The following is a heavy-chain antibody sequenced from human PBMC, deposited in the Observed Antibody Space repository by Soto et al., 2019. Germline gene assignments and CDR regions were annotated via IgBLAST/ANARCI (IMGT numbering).Heavy chain of an antibody. V-gene: IGHV3-30-3*01. CDR2: ISYDGSNK. Sequence: QVQLVESGGGVVQPGRSLRLSCAASGFTFSSYAMHWVRQAPGKGLEWVAVISYDGSNKYYADSVKGRFTISRDNSKNPLYLQMNSLSAEDTAVYYCAGDPVAYCGGDCRTFDYWGQGTLVTVSS. CDR3: AGDPVAYCGGDCRTFDY. J-gene: IGHJ4*02. CDR1: GFTFSSYA. D-gene: IGHD2-21*02.